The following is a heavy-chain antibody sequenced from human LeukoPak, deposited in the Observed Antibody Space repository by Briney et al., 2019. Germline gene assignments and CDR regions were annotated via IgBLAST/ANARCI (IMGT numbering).Heavy chain of an antibody. V-gene: IGHV4-31*03. Sequence: SETLSLTCTVSGDSIRSGDYSRSWIRLLPGKGLEWIGYIYYSGSTYYTPSLKSRVTISVDTSKNQFSLKLSSVTAADTAVYYCARGEYYFDYWGQGTLVTVSS. D-gene: IGHD2/OR15-2a*01. CDR2: IYYSGST. CDR1: GDSIRSGDYS. J-gene: IGHJ4*02. CDR3: ARGEYYFDY.